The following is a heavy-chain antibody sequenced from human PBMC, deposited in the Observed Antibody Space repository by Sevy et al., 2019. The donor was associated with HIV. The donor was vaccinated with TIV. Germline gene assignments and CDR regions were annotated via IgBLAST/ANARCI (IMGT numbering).Heavy chain of an antibody. CDR3: ASLGSYSGSFYFDY. J-gene: IGHJ4*02. CDR2: IYSGGST. CDR1: GFTVSSNY. V-gene: IGHV3-53*01. Sequence: GESLRLSCAASGFTVSSNYMSWVRQAPGKGLEWVSVIYSGGSTYYADSVKGRFTISRDNSKNTLYLQMNSLRAEDTAVYYCASLGSYSGSFYFDYWGQGTLVTVSS. D-gene: IGHD1-26*01.